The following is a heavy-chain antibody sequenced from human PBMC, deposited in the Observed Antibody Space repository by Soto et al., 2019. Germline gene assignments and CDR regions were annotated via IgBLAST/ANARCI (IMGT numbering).Heavy chain of an antibody. CDR1: GGSISSSHW. CDR3: ARVVLTITRGAFDA. Sequence: QVQLQESGPGLVKPSGTLSLTCAVSGGSISSSHWWTWVRQSPGKGLEYIGEISHSGTSNSNPSLKSLVTLSVDTSKNHFSLTLTSVAAADTAVYYCARVVLTITRGAFDAWGQGTLVIVSS. CDR2: ISHSGTS. D-gene: IGHD3-9*01. V-gene: IGHV4-4*02. J-gene: IGHJ3*01.